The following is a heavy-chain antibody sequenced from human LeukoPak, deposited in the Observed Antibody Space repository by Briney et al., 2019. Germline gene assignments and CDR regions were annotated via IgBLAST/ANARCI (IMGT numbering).Heavy chain of an antibody. D-gene: IGHD6-13*01. CDR3: ARRFTTSWSGFDP. V-gene: IGHV3-7*03. J-gene: IGHJ5*02. CDR1: GFNFRDHW. CDR2: INEDGSEK. Sequence: GGSLRLSCAASGFNFRDHWMDWVRQAPGKGLEWVANINEDGSEKYFADSVKGRFTISRDNSKNSLFLQMSSLRVQDTAVYYCARRFTTSWSGFDPWGQGTLVTVSS.